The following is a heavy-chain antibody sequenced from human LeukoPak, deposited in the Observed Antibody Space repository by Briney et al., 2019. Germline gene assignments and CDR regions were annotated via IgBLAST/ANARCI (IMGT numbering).Heavy chain of an antibody. J-gene: IGHJ6*01. V-gene: IGHV3-23*01. CDR1: GFTFSGFA. CDR2: ISGSGDNT. D-gene: IGHD1-26*01. CDR3: AKMNGYPLPKYYMDV. Sequence: GGSLRLSCAASGFTFSGFAMSWVRRTPGKGLEWVSGISGSGDNTLYADSVKGRFTISRDNSKNTLYLEMNSLRAEDTAIYYCAKMNGYPLPKYYMDVWGQGTAVTVSS.